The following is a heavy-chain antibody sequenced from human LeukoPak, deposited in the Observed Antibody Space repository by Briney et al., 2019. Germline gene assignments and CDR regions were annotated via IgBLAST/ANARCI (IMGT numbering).Heavy chain of an antibody. Sequence: SETLSLTCAVYGVSFSGYYWSWIRQPPGKGLEWIGEINHSGSTNYNPSLKSRVTISVDTSKNQFSLKLSSVTAADTAVYYCARTRITMVRGVTGSFDYWGQGTLVTVSS. J-gene: IGHJ4*02. CDR1: GVSFSGYY. CDR2: INHSGST. V-gene: IGHV4-34*01. D-gene: IGHD3-10*01. CDR3: ARTRITMVRGVTGSFDY.